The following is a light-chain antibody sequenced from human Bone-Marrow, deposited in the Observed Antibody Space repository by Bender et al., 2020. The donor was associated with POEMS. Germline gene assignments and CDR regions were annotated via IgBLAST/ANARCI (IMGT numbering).Light chain of an antibody. J-gene: IGLJ2*01. V-gene: IGLV2-23*01. CDR1: SSDVGSYNL. CDR3: WSYAGGIVV. Sequence: QSALAQPPSASGSPGQSVTISCTGTSSDVGSYNLVSWYQQHPGKAPKLMIYEANKRPSGVSNRFSGSKSGNTASLTISGLQAEDEAGYYCWSYAGGIVVFGGGTKLTVL. CDR2: EAN.